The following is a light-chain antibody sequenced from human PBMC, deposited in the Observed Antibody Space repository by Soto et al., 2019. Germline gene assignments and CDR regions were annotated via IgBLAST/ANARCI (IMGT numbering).Light chain of an antibody. CDR1: SSDVGGYNY. V-gene: IGLV2-14*01. CDR2: DVS. Sequence: QSVLTQPASVPGSPGQSITISCTGTSSDVGGYNYVSWYQQHPGKAPKLMIYDVSNRPSGVSNRFSGSKSGNTASLTISGLQAEDEADYYFSSYTSSSTPVVFGGGTKLTVL. J-gene: IGLJ2*01. CDR3: SSYTSSSTPVV.